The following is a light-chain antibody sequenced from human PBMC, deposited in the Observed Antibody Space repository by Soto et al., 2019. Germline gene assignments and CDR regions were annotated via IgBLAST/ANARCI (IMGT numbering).Light chain of an antibody. Sequence: EIVMTQSPATLSVSPGERATLSCRASQSVSSNLAWDQQKPGQAPRLHIYGASTRATAIPARLSGSRYGTEYTLTISSLQSEDFAVYYCQQYNNWPQTFGQGTKVEIK. CDR1: QSVSSN. CDR3: QQYNNWPQT. V-gene: IGKV3-15*01. J-gene: IGKJ1*01. CDR2: GAS.